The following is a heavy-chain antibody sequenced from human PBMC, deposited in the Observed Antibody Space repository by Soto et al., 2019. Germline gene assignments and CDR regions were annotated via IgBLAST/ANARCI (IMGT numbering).Heavy chain of an antibody. J-gene: IGHJ4*02. V-gene: IGHV1-46*01. D-gene: IGHD2-21*02. CDR3: ARGGHVVVVTAALDY. CDR1: GDTFTDYY. CDR2: VNPSGGHT. Sequence: QVQLMQSGAEVKKPGASVKVSCKASGDTFTDYYIHWVRQDPGQGLEWMGTVNPSGGHTTYAQHFLGRVTMTWDTSTSTLYMELTSLTSDDTAIYYCARGGHVVVVTAALDYWGQGTLVTVSS.